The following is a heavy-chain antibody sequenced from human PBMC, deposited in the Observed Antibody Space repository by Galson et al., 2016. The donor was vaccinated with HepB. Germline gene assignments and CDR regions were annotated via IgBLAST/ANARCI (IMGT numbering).Heavy chain of an antibody. CDR1: GFIFSEFY. Sequence: SLRLSCAASGFIFSEFYMAWIRQAPGKGLEWVSQISSTGTTTHSADSGKGRFTISRDNTKNSLYLQMNSLRAEDTAVYYCARDHRRWNYDPDAFDMWGQGTMVTVSS. CDR2: ISSTGTTT. V-gene: IGHV3-11*01. D-gene: IGHD1-7*01. CDR3: ARDHRRWNYDPDAFDM. J-gene: IGHJ3*02.